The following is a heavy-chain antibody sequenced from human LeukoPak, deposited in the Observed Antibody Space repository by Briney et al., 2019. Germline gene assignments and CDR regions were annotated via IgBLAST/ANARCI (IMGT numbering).Heavy chain of an antibody. V-gene: IGHV4-59*01. CDR2: IYYSGST. CDR3: ARNYDILTGYYVLDY. J-gene: IGHJ4*02. CDR1: GGSISSYY. D-gene: IGHD3-9*01. Sequence: SETLSLTCTVPGGSISSYYWSWIRQPPGKGLEWIGYIYYSGSTNYNPSLKSRVTISVDTSKNQFSLKLSSVTAADTAVYYCARNYDILTGYYVLDYWGQGTLVTVSS.